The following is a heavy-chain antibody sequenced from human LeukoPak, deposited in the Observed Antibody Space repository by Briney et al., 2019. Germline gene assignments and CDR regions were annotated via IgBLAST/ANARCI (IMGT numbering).Heavy chain of an antibody. V-gene: IGHV3-30*04. CDR2: ISYDGSNK. J-gene: IGHJ4*02. CDR1: GSTFSSYA. Sequence: GGSLRLSCAASGSTFSSYAMHWVRQAPGKGLEWVAVISYDGSNKYYADSVKGRFTISRDNSKNTLYLQMNSLRAEDTAVYYCARGDYGDYGIDYWGQGTLVAVSS. D-gene: IGHD4-17*01. CDR3: ARGDYGDYGIDY.